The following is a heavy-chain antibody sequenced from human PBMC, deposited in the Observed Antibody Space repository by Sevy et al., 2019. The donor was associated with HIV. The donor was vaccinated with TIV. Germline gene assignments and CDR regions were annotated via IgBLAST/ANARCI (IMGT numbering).Heavy chain of an antibody. Sequence: GGSLRLSCAASGFTFSSYTMSWVRQAPGKGLEWVSAISGSGRYTYDADSVKGRFTLARDHSKNTLYLQMNSLRAEDTAVYYCATRTLSSSFYYYYGMDVWGQGTTVTVSS. D-gene: IGHD6-13*01. CDR2: ISGSGRYT. J-gene: IGHJ6*02. CDR3: ATRTLSSSFYYYYGMDV. V-gene: IGHV3-23*01. CDR1: GFTFSSYT.